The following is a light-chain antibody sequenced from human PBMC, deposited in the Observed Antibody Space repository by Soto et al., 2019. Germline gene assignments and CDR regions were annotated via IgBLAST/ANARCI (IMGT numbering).Light chain of an antibody. CDR3: QKYNSAPWT. J-gene: IGKJ1*01. Sequence: DIQMTQSPSTPSAPVGDRVTITWRASQSISSWLAWYQQKPGKAPKLLIYDASSLESGVPSRFSGSGSGTEFTLTISSLQPDDFATYYCQKYNSAPWTFGQGTKVDI. CDR1: QSISSW. CDR2: DAS. V-gene: IGKV1-5*01.